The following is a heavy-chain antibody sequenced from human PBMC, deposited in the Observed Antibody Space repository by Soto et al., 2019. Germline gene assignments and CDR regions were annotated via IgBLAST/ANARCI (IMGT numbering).Heavy chain of an antibody. CDR1: GGTFSSYT. V-gene: IGHV1-69*05. Sequence: QVQLVQSGAEVKKPGSSVTVSCKASGGTFSSYTISWVRQAPGQGLEWMGGIIPIFGTANYAQKFQGRVTXTPAXSXSTAYMELSSLRSEDTAVYYCARGNHRWLQLWYFDLWGRGTLVTVSS. J-gene: IGHJ2*01. CDR2: IIPIFGTA. D-gene: IGHD5-12*01. CDR3: ARGNHRWLQLWYFDL.